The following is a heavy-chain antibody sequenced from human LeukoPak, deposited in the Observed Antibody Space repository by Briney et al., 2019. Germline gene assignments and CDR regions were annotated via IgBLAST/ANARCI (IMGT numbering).Heavy chain of an antibody. CDR1: GFTFSSYA. J-gene: IGHJ4*02. CDR2: ISGSGGST. V-gene: IGHV3-23*01. D-gene: IGHD3-3*01. CDR3: AKLTIFGMVIMGSGYFDY. Sequence: GSLRLSCAASGFTFSSYAMSWVRQAPGKGLEWVSAISGSGGSTYYADSVKGRFTISRDNSKNTLYLQMNSLRAEDTAVYYCAKLTIFGMVIMGSGYFDYWGQGTLVTVSS.